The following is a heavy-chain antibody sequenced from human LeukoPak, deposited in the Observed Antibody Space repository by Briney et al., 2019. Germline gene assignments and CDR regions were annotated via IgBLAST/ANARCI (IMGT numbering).Heavy chain of an antibody. CDR2: IYYSGST. V-gene: IGHV4-31*03. J-gene: IGHJ4*02. CDR3: ARDCSSTSCEQQGFDY. Sequence: SQTLSLTCTVSGGSISSGGYYWSWIRQHPGKGLEWIGYIYYSGSTYYNPSLKSRVTISVDTPKNQFSLKLSSVTAADTAVYYCARDCSSTSCEQQGFDYWGQGTLVTVSS. CDR1: GGSISSGGYY. D-gene: IGHD2-2*01.